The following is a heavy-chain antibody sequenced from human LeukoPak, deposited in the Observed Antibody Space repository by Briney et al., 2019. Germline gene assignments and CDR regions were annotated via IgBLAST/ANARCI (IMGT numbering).Heavy chain of an antibody. D-gene: IGHD6-19*01. CDR2: IYTSGST. V-gene: IGHV4-61*02. Sequence: SETLSLTCTVSGYSISSGYYWGWIRQPAGKGLEWIGRIYTSGSTNYNPSLQSRVTISVDTSKNQFSLKLSSVTAADTAVYYCARKQWVEYYFESWGQGTLVTVSS. J-gene: IGHJ4*02. CDR3: ARKQWVEYYFES. CDR1: GYSISSGYY.